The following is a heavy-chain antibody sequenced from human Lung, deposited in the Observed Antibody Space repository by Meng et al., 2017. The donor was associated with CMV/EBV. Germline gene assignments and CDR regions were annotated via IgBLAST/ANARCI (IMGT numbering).Heavy chain of an antibody. V-gene: IGHV3-49*04. D-gene: IGHD5-12*01. CDR1: GFTFGDYA. CDR2: IRSKAYGGTT. Sequence: GGSLRLSCTASGFTFGDYAMSWVRQAPGKGLEWVGFIRSKAYGGTTEYAASVKGRFTISRDDSKSIDYLQMNSLKTEDTAVYYCTRQWSGYDYVGRGMDVWGQGTTVTVSS. CDR3: TRQWSGYDYVGRGMDV. J-gene: IGHJ6*02.